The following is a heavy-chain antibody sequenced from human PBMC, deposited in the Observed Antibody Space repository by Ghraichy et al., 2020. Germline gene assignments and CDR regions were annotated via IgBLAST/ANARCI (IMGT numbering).Heavy chain of an antibody. D-gene: IGHD6-6*01. V-gene: IGHV4-39*01. CDR2: IYYSGST. J-gene: IGHJ6*02. CDR1: GGSISSSSYY. Sequence: SETLSLTCTVSGGSISSSSYYWGWIRQPPGKGLEWIGSIYYSGSTYYNPSLKSRVTISVDTSKNQFSLKLSSVTAADTAVYYCARPYSSSSGEGSLYYGMDVWGQGTTVTVSS. CDR3: ARPYSSSSGEGSLYYGMDV.